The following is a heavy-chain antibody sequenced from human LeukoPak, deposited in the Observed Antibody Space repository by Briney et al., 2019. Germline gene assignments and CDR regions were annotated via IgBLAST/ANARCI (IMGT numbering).Heavy chain of an antibody. Sequence: ASVKVSCKASRYTFTSYYMHWVRQAPGQGLEWMGITNPSGGSTSYAQKFQGRVTMTRDTSTSTVYMELSRLRSDDTAVYYCARARLRYYDSSGANNWFDPWGQGTLVTVSS. V-gene: IGHV1-46*01. J-gene: IGHJ5*02. D-gene: IGHD3-22*01. CDR1: RYTFTSYY. CDR3: ARARLRYYDSSGANNWFDP. CDR2: TNPSGGST.